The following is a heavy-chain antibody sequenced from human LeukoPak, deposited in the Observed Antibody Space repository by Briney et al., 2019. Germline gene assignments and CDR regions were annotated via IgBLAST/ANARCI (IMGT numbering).Heavy chain of an antibody. CDR2: IKSKTDGGTS. D-gene: IGHD6-19*01. CDR1: GLTFTNAW. V-gene: IGHV3-15*05. J-gene: IGHJ4*02. Sequence: GGSLRLSCATSGLTFTNAWMSWFRQAPGKGLEWVGRIKSKTDGGTSDYAAPVQGRFTISRDDLKNTLYLQMNSLKTEDSAVYYCSVLYSSAWPIDYWGQGTLVTVSS. CDR3: SVLYSSAWPIDY.